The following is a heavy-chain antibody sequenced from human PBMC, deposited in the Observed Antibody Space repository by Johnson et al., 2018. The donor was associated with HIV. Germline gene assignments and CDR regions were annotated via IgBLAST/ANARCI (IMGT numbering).Heavy chain of an antibody. Sequence: VQLVESGGVVVHPGGSLRLSCETSRFTFDDYAMHWVRQAPGKGLEWVSLINWDGDSTYYADSVKGRFTISRDNSKNSLYLQMNSLRPEDTGLYYCAKDRYGGSYPDAFDIWGQGTMVTVSS. D-gene: IGHD1-26*01. CDR3: AKDRYGGSYPDAFDI. J-gene: IGHJ3*02. CDR2: INWDGDST. V-gene: IGHV3-43D*03. CDR1: RFTFDDYA.